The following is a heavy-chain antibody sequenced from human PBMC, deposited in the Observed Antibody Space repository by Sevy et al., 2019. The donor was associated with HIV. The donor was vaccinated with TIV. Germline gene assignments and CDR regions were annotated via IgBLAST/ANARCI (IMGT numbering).Heavy chain of an antibody. J-gene: IGHJ4*02. Sequence: ASVNVSCKASGYTFTGYYMHWVRQAPGQGLEWMGWINPNSGGTNYAQKFQGRVTMTRDTSISTAYMELSRLRSDDTAVYYCARGGGSSQSFDYWGQRTLVTVSS. V-gene: IGHV1-2*02. CDR2: INPNSGGT. CDR3: ARGGGSSQSFDY. CDR1: GYTFTGYY. D-gene: IGHD1-26*01.